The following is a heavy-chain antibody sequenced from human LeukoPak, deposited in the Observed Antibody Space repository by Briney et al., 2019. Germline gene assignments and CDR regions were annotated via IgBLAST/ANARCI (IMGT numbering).Heavy chain of an antibody. CDR2: ISAYNGNT. J-gene: IGHJ3*02. CDR1: GYTFTSYG. V-gene: IGHV1-18*01. CDR3: ARAGGEMATADAFDI. D-gene: IGHD5-24*01. Sequence: ASVKVSCKASGYTFTSYGISWVGQAPGQGLEWRGWISAYNGNTNYAQKLQGRVTMTTDTSTSTAYMELRSLRSDDTAVYYCARAGGEMATADAFDIWGQGTMVTVSS.